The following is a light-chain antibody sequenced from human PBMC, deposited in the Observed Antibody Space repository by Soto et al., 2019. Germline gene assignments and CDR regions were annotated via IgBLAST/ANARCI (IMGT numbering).Light chain of an antibody. J-gene: IGKJ4*01. Sequence: DIQMTQSPSSLSASLGDRVTITCRACQTISTYLHWFQQKPGKAPRLLIYAASNLQSGVPSRFSGSGSGADFTLTISSLQPEDFATYYCQQTYGIPRTFGGGAKVQIK. CDR1: QTISTY. CDR2: AAS. CDR3: QQTYGIPRT. V-gene: IGKV1-39*01.